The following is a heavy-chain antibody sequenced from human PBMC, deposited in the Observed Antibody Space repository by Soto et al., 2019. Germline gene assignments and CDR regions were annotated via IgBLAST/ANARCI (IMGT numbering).Heavy chain of an antibody. CDR2: INPKTGDT. CDR3: VTGDHLVR. V-gene: IGHV1-2*02. CDR1: GYTFTGYY. J-gene: IGHJ4*02. D-gene: IGHD6-6*01. Sequence: ASVKVSCKTSGYTFTGYYLNWVRQAPGRGLEWVGWINPKTGDTNNAQKFQGRVTMTTDTSISTGYMELSRLKSDDTAVYYCVTGDHLVRWGQGTRVTVSS.